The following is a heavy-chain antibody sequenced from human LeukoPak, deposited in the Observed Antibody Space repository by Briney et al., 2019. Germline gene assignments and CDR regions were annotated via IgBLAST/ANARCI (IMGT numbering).Heavy chain of an antibody. CDR3: ARVRRRYSGYDGFDY. V-gene: IGHV4-34*01. CDR2: INHSGST. J-gene: IGHJ4*02. D-gene: IGHD5-12*01. Sequence: KPSETLSLTCAVYGGSFSGYYWSWIRQPPGKGLEWIGEINHSGSTNYNPSLKSRVTISVDTSKNQFSLKLSSVTAADTAVHYCARVRRRYSGYDGFDYWGQGTLVTASS. CDR1: GGSFSGYY.